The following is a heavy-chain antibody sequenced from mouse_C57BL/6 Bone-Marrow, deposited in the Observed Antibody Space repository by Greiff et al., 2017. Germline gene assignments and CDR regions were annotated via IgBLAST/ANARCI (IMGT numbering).Heavy chain of an antibody. CDR1: GFTFSNSW. CDR3: TVDYYGSKD. J-gene: IGHJ3*01. Sequence: EVQLVESGGGLVQPGGSMKLSCVASGFTFSNSWMNWVRQSPEKGLEWVAQIRLKSDNYATHYAESVKGRFTISRDDSKSSVYLQMNNLRADDTGIYYCTVDYYGSKDWGQGTLVTVSA. D-gene: IGHD1-1*01. V-gene: IGHV6-3*01. CDR2: IRLKSDNYAT.